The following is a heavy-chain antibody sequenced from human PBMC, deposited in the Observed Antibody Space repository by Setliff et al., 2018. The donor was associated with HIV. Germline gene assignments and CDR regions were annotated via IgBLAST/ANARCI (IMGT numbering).Heavy chain of an antibody. CDR2: IYWDDDK. J-gene: IGHJ4*02. CDR1: GFSLSTTGVG. D-gene: IGHD3-10*01. V-gene: IGHV2-5*02. CDR3: AHRPLFHPFDY. Sequence: SGPTLVNPTQTLTLTCTFSGFSLSTTGVGVGWIRQPPGKALECLALIYWDDDKRHSPSLKNRLTITKDTSKNQVVLTLTNMDPVDTATYYCAHRPLFHPFDYWGQGTLVTVSS.